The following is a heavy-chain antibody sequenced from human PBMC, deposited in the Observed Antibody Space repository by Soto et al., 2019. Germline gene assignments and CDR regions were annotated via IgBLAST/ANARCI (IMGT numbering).Heavy chain of an antibody. CDR1: GFTFSSYS. D-gene: IGHD5-12*01. J-gene: IGHJ4*02. V-gene: IGHV3-21*01. Sequence: SGGSLRLSCAASGFTFSSYSMNWVRQAPGKGLEWVSSISSSSSYIYYADSVKGRFTISRDNAKNSLYLQMNSLRAEDTAVYYCARDLGYSGYPGRFGYWGQGTLVTVSS. CDR3: ARDLGYSGYPGRFGY. CDR2: ISSSSSYI.